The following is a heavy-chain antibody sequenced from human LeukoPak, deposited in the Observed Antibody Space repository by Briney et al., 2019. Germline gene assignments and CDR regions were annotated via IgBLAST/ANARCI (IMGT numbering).Heavy chain of an antibody. CDR1: GGSFSGYY. V-gene: IGHV4-34*01. CDR3: ARALGVY. D-gene: IGHD1-26*01. Sequence: SSETLSLTCAVYGGSFSGYYWSWIRQPPGKGLEWIGEINHSGSTNYNPSLKSRVTISVDTSKNQFSLKLSSVTAADTAVYYCARALGVYWGQETLVTVSS. J-gene: IGHJ4*02. CDR2: INHSGST.